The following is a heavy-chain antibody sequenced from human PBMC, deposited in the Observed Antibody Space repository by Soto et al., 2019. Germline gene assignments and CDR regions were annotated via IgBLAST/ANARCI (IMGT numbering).Heavy chain of an antibody. Sequence: GGSLRLSCAASGFTLSDSYMSWIRQAPGKGLEWVSYIDSSGSTIYNADSVKGRFIISRDNAKNSLYLQMNSLRVEDTAIYYCARDRSGSWYGRGYHYYGMDVWGQGTTVTVS. CDR2: IDSSGSTI. J-gene: IGHJ6*02. CDR3: ARDRSGSWYGRGYHYYGMDV. V-gene: IGHV3-11*01. D-gene: IGHD6-13*01. CDR1: GFTLSDSY.